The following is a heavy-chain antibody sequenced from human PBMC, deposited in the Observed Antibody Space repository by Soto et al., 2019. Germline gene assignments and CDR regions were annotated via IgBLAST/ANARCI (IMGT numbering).Heavy chain of an antibody. CDR2: ISYDGSNK. CDR3: ARDGQWELNAFDI. Sequence: GGSLRLSCAASGFTFSSYAMHWVRQAPGKGLEWVAVISYDGSNKYYADSVKGRFTISRDNSKNTLYLQMNSLRAEDTAVYYCARDGQWELNAFDIWGQGTMVTVSS. V-gene: IGHV3-30-3*01. D-gene: IGHD1-26*01. CDR1: GFTFSSYA. J-gene: IGHJ3*02.